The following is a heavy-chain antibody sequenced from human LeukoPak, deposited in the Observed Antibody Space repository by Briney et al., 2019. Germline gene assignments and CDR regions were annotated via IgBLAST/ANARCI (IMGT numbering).Heavy chain of an antibody. CDR2: ISYDGNNK. CDR3: ARDHGSSGWYETVDY. CDR1: GFTFSTFA. D-gene: IGHD6-19*01. V-gene: IGHV3-30-3*01. Sequence: GGSLRLSCAASGFTFSTFAMHWVRQAPGKGLEWVAVISYDGNNKYYADSVKGRFTISRDNSKNTLYLQMNSLRVEDTAAYYCARDHGSSGWYETVDYWGQGTLVTVSS. J-gene: IGHJ4*02.